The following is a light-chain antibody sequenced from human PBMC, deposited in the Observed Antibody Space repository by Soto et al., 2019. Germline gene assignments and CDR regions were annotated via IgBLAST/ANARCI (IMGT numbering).Light chain of an antibody. J-gene: IGKJ4*01. CDR2: GAS. CDR3: LQDYNYPLT. Sequence: AIQMTQSPSSLSASVGDRVTITCRASQGIGYDLGWYQQKPGKAPELLIYGASSLETGVPSRFSGSGSGTDFTLTISSLQPEDSATYFCLQDYNYPLTFGGGTKVDIK. CDR1: QGIGYD. V-gene: IGKV1-6*01.